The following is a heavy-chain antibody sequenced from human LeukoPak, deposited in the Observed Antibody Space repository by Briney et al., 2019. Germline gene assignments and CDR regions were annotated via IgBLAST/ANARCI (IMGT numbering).Heavy chain of an antibody. D-gene: IGHD6-13*01. CDR3: ARESSSWSNFDY. J-gene: IGHJ4*02. CDR2: ISSSGSTI. V-gene: IGHV3-48*03. Sequence: GGSLRLSCAASGFTFSSDEMNWVRQAPGKGLEWVSYISSSGSTIYYADSVKGRFTISRDNAKNSLYLQMNSLRAEDTAVYYCARESSSWSNFDYWGQGTLVTVSS. CDR1: GFTFSSDE.